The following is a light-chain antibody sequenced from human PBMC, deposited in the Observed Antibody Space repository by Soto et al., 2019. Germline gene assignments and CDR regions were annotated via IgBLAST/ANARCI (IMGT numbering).Light chain of an antibody. V-gene: IGKV3D-15*01. J-gene: IGKJ4*01. CDR1: QSVSDN. Sequence: EIVLTQSPATLSVSPGARVTLSCRASQSVSDNLAWYQQKPGQAPRLLIYGASIRATDIPARFSGSGSGTEFSLTISSLQSEDFAVYYCQQYNDWPRTFGGGTKVEIK. CDR2: GAS. CDR3: QQYNDWPRT.